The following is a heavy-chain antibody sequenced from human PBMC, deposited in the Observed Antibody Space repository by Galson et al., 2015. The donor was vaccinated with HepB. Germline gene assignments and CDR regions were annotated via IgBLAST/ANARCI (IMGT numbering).Heavy chain of an antibody. CDR1: GGSINSAIHY. D-gene: IGHD2-15*01. CDR2: IYTSGST. J-gene: IGHJ5*02. V-gene: IGHV4-61*02. CDR3: ARENGRGCGGASCHSPLDP. Sequence: TRSLTCTVSGGSINSAIHYWSWIRQPAGKGVEWIGRIYTSGSTNYNPSFKSRVTMSVDTSKNLFSLKLNSVTAADTAVYYCARENGRGCGGASCHSPLDPWGQGTLVTVSS.